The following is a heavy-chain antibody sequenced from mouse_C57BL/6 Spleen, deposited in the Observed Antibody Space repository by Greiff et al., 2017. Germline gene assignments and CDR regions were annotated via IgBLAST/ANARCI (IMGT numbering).Heavy chain of an antibody. V-gene: IGHV5-16*01. D-gene: IGHD4-1*01. CDR1: GFTFSDYY. J-gene: IGHJ1*03. CDR3: ARDLLGRGYFDV. CDR2: INYDGSST. Sequence: EVQRVESEGGLVQPGSSMKLSCTASGFTFSDYYMAWVRQVPEKGLEWVANINYDGSSTYYLDSLKSRFIISRDNAKNILYLQMSSLKSEDTATYYCARDLLGRGYFDVWGTGTTVTVSS.